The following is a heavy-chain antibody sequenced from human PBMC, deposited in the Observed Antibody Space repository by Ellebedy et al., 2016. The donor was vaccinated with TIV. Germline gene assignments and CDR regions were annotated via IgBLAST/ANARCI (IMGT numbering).Heavy chain of an antibody. Sequence: GESLKTSCAASGFTFSSYAMSWVRPAPGNGLALVSAISGSSASPNYADSVKGLFTISRDTSKNTLYLKMNSLIAEDTAVYYCAKDRFSSAWYGGYFDYWGQGTLVTVSS. J-gene: IGHJ4*02. CDR1: GFTFSSYA. D-gene: IGHD6-19*01. V-gene: IGHV3-23*01. CDR2: ISGSSASP. CDR3: AKDRFSSAWYGGYFDY.